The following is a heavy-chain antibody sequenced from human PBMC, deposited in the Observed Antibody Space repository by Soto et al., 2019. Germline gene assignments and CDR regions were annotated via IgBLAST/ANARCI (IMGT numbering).Heavy chain of an antibody. V-gene: IGHV3-74*01. J-gene: IGHJ6*02. CDR3: ARGPTSPILTHYLHYDFPIPRGMDV. Sequence: EVQLVESGGGLVQPGGSLRLSCAASGFTFSSYWMHWVRQAPGKGLVWVSRINSDGSSTSYADSVKGRFTISRDNAKNTLYLQMNSLRAEDTAVYYCARGPTSPILTHYLHYDFPIPRGMDVWGQGTTVTVSS. CDR2: INSDGSST. D-gene: IGHD3-3*01. CDR1: GFTFSSYW.